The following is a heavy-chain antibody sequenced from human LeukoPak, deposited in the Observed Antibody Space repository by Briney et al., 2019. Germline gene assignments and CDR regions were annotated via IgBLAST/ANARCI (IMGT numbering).Heavy chain of an antibody. J-gene: IGHJ4*02. CDR2: ISWNSGSI. D-gene: IGHD2-15*01. Sequence: GGSLRLSCAASGFTFDDYAMHWVRQAPGKVLEWVSGISWNSGSIGYADSVKGRFTISRDNAKNSLYLQMNSLRAEDTALYYCAKDRRARDIGGFDYWGQGTLVTVSS. CDR3: AKDRRARDIGGFDY. V-gene: IGHV3-9*01. CDR1: GFTFDDYA.